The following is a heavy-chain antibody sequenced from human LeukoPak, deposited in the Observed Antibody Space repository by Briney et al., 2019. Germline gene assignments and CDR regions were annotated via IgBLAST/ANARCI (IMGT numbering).Heavy chain of an antibody. CDR1: GFTFSDYG. CDR3: PRGSADDDDNWLDP. Sequence: PGGSLRLSCAAAGFTFSDYGMNWVRHAPGKGLEWVSYISSSPINIYYADSVRCRFTISRDNAKNSVFLQMNSLRAEDTAVYYCPRGSADDDDNWLDPSGQGTLATVSS. V-gene: IGHV3-48*03. D-gene: IGHD1-1*01. CDR2: ISSSPINI. J-gene: IGHJ5*02.